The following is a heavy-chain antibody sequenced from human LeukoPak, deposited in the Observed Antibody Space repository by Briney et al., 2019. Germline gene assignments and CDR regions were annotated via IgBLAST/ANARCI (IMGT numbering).Heavy chain of an antibody. D-gene: IGHD3-10*01. Sequence: PGGSLRLSCAASGFTVSSNYMSWVRQAPGKGLEWVSVIYSGGSTYYADSVKGRFTISRDNSKNTLYLQMNSLRAEDTAVYYCAGGLGFGEFGSSNTRLQPKDYWGQGTLVTVSS. V-gene: IGHV3-66*01. CDR3: AGGLGFGEFGSSNTRLQPKDY. CDR1: GFTVSSNY. CDR2: IYSGGST. J-gene: IGHJ4*02.